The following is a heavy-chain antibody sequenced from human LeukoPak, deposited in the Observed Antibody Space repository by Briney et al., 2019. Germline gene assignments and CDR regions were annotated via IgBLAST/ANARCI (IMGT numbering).Heavy chain of an antibody. Sequence: GGSLRLSCAASGFTFSTYTMNWVRQTTGEGLEWVSGIYGNGGGTFYADSVRGRFTISRDNSRNILYLQMNSLRAEDTAIYYCAKDKVPDSRWNIDYWGRGTLVTV. CDR3: AKDKVPDSRWNIDY. CDR2: IYGNGGGT. V-gene: IGHV3-23*01. J-gene: IGHJ4*02. CDR1: GFTFSTYT. D-gene: IGHD1-14*01.